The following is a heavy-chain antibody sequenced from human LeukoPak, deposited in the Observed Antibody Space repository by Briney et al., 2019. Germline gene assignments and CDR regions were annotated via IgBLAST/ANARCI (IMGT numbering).Heavy chain of an antibody. CDR2: INHSGST. CDR3: ARGGNYWDAFDI. Sequence: NPSETLSLTCAVYGGSFSGYYWSWIRQPPGKGLEWIGEINHSGSTNYNPSLKSRVTMSVDTSNNQFSLKVTSVTAADTAVYFCARGGNYWDAFDIWGQGTMVTVSS. D-gene: IGHD1-7*01. CDR1: GGSFSGYY. V-gene: IGHV4-34*01. J-gene: IGHJ3*02.